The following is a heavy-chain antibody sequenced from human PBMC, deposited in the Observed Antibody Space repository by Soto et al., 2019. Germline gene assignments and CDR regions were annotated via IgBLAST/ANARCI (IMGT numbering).Heavy chain of an antibody. CDR1: LFTFSIYC. CDR3: AKAQGYCSSTSCYLDY. CDR2: ISYDGSNK. Sequence: RLAFAASLFTFSIYCMHWVRQAPRKGLEWVAVISYDGSNKYYAESVKGRFTISRDNSKNTLYLQMNSLRAEDTAVYYCAKAQGYCSSTSCYLDYWGQGTLVTVSS. D-gene: IGHD2-2*01. V-gene: IGHV3-30*18. J-gene: IGHJ4*02.